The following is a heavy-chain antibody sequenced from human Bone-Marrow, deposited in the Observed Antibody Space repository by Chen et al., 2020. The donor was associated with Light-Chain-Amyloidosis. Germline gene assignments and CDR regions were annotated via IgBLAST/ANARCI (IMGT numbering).Heavy chain of an antibody. J-gene: IGHJ3*02. CDR1: GFSLSDYS. Sequence: LVQPGGSLRLSWAXSGFSLSDYSMNWVRQAPGKGLEWLSYINRXXRXXXXXXXVKGRXTISXXXXXXXXXXXXXXXXXXXXXXXXXAREXXXDTDAFDIWGQGTMIIVSP. D-gene: IGHD5-18*01. CDR2: INRXXRXX. V-gene: IGHV3-48*01. CDR3: AREXXXDTDAFDI.